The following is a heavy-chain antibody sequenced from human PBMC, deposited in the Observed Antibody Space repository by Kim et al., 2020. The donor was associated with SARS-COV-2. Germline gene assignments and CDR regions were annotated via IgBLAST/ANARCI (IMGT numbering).Heavy chain of an antibody. CDR2: GAI. J-gene: IGHJ4*02. V-gene: IGHV4-4*07. Sequence: GAIKYNPSLKTRVTMSVDTSKNQFALKLTSVTPADTAVYYCARLYQALDYWGQGALVTVSS. CDR3: ARLYQALDY. D-gene: IGHD2-2*01.